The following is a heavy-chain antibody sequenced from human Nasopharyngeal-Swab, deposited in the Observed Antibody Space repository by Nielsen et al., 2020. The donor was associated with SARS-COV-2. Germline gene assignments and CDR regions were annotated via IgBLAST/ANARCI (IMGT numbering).Heavy chain of an antibody. CDR2: LNKDGSET. Sequence: GASLKISCGASDFTFSHYRMSWVRQAPGKGLEWVANLNKDGSETYYVDSVKGRFTISSDNAKNSLFLQMNTLRGEDTAVYYCVRNMDVWGQGTTATVSS. CDR1: DFTFSHYR. V-gene: IGHV3-7*01. J-gene: IGHJ6*02. CDR3: VRNMDV.